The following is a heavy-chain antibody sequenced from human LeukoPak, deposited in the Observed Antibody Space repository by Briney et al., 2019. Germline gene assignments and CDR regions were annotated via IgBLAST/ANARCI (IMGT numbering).Heavy chain of an antibody. CDR2: INHSGST. Sequence: SETLSLTCAVYGGSFSGYYWSWIRQPPGKGLEWIGEINHSGSTNYNPSLKSRVTISVDTSKNQFSLKLSSVTAADTAVYYCARGSINIFEYSNYYYGMDVWGQGTTVTVSS. V-gene: IGHV4-34*01. CDR1: GGSFSGYY. D-gene: IGHD4-11*01. CDR3: ARGSINIFEYSNYYYGMDV. J-gene: IGHJ6*02.